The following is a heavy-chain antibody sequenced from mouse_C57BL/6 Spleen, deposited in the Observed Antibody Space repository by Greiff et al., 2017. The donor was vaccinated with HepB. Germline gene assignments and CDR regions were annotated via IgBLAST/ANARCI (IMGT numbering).Heavy chain of an antibody. J-gene: IGHJ2*01. CDR2: ISSGSSTI. Sequence: EVKLVESGGGLVKPGGSLKLSCAASGFTFSDYGMHWVRQAPEKGLEWVAYISSGSSTIYYADTVKGRFTISRDNAKNTLFLQMTSLRSEDTAMYYCARRSNYGSRGDYFDYWGQGTTLTVSS. CDR1: GFTFSDYG. D-gene: IGHD1-1*01. CDR3: ARRSNYGSRGDYFDY. V-gene: IGHV5-17*01.